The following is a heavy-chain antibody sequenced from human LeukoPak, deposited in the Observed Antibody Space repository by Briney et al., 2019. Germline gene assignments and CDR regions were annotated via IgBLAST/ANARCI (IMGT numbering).Heavy chain of an antibody. CDR3: ARVAGYSSSWYILRYYYMDV. D-gene: IGHD6-13*01. V-gene: IGHV3-74*03. Sequence: QSGGSLRLSCAASGFTFSRDWMHWVRQAPGKGLVWVSRISDDGSITTYADSVQGRFTISRDNAKSTVFLQMNSLRVEDTAVYYCARVAGYSSSWYILRYYYMDVWGKGTTVTVSS. CDR2: ISDDGSIT. J-gene: IGHJ6*03. CDR1: GFTFSRDW.